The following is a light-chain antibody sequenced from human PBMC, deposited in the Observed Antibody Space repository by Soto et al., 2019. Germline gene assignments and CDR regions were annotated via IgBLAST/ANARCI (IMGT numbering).Light chain of an antibody. CDR1: QSISSW. CDR2: KAS. J-gene: IGKJ1*01. Sequence: DIQMTQSPSTLSASVGDRVTITCRASQSISSWLAWYQQKPGKAPKLLIYKASSLESGVPSRFSGSGSGTEFTLTISSLQPDDFATYYCQQYNALWTFGQGIQVEIK. V-gene: IGKV1-5*03. CDR3: QQYNALWT.